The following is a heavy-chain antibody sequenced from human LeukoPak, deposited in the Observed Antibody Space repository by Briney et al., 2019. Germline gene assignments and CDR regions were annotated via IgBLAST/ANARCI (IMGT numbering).Heavy chain of an antibody. V-gene: IGHV3-15*01. CDR2: IKSKTDGGTT. J-gene: IGHJ4*02. Sequence: KTGGSLRLSCAASGFTFSNAWMSWVRQAPGKGLEWVGRIKSKTDGGTTDYAAPVKGRFTISRDNSKNTLYLQMNSLRAEDTAVYYCAKDQGSWYYGYWGQGTLVTVSS. D-gene: IGHD6-13*01. CDR1: GFTFSNAW. CDR3: AKDQGSWYYGY.